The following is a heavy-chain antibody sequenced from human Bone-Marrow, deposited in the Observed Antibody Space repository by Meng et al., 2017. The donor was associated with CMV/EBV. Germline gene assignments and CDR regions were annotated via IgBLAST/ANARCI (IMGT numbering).Heavy chain of an antibody. CDR1: GDTFTGYY. Sequence: ASVKVSCKASGDTFTGYYMHWVRQAPGQGLEWMGWINPNSGGTNYAQKFQGRVTMTRDTSISTAYMELSRLRSDDTAVYYCARFVGKDLVPAAIEDAFDIWGQGTMVTFSS. J-gene: IGHJ3*02. CDR2: INPNSGGT. V-gene: IGHV1-2*02. D-gene: IGHD2-2*01. CDR3: ARFVGKDLVPAAIEDAFDI.